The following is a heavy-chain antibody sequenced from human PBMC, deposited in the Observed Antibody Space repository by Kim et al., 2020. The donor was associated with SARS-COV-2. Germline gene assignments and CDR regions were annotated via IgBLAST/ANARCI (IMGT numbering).Heavy chain of an antibody. CDR2: TYYSGDT. V-gene: IGHV4-30-4*01. CDR1: GGSMNRDDTC. J-gene: IGHJ5*02. CDR3: ARTHENYDSGCDP. Sequence: SETLSLTCNVSGGSMNRDDTCWSWIRQSPGKGLEWIGCTYYSGDTLYNPSLKSRLTISVDKSNNQFSLTLSSVNAADTAVYYCARTHENYDSGCDPWGPGTLVTVSS. D-gene: IGHD3-9*01.